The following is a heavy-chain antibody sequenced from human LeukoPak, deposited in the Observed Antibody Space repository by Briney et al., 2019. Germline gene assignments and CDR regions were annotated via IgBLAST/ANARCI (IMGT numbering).Heavy chain of an antibody. V-gene: IGHV3-30-3*01. CDR2: ISYDGSNK. J-gene: IGHJ4*02. CDR3: ARLAYDSSGYYHRAGDY. CDR1: GFTFSSYA. D-gene: IGHD3-22*01. Sequence: GGSLRLSCAVSGFTFSSYAMHWVRQAPGKGLEWVAVISYDGSNKYYADSVKGRFTISRDNSKNTLYLQMNSLRAEDTAVYYCARLAYDSSGYYHRAGDYWGQGTLVTASS.